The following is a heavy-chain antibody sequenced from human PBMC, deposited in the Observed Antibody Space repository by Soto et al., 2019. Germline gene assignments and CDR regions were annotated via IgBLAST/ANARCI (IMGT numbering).Heavy chain of an antibody. CDR2: INHSGST. J-gene: IGHJ6*02. Sequence: SETLSLTSAVYGLYFSGYYWSWIRQPPGKGLEWIGEINHSGSTNYNPSLKSRVTISVDTSKNQFSLKLSSVTAADTAVYYCARGGPIFGVVTTRYYYYGMDVWGQGTTVTVSS. CDR3: ARGGPIFGVVTTRYYYYGMDV. V-gene: IGHV4-34*01. CDR1: GLYFSGYY. D-gene: IGHD3-3*01.